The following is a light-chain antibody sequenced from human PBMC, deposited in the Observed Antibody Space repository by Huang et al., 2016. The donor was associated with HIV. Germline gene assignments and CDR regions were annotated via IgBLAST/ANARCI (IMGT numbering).Light chain of an antibody. J-gene: IGKJ2*01. CDR3: QQYNHWPPYT. V-gene: IGKV3-15*01. CDR1: QSITSN. CDR2: GAS. Sequence: EIVMTQSPATLSVSPGERVNLSCRASQSITSNLAWYRHKPGQAPRLLIYGASTRATGIPARFRGSGSGTEFTLTISSLQSEDFALYYCQQYNHWPPYTFGQGTKLEIQ.